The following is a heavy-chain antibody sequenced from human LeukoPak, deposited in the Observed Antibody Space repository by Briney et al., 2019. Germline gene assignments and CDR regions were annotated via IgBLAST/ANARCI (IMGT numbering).Heavy chain of an antibody. Sequence: ASVKVSCKASGYXFTAYYMHWVRQAPGQGREWLGWINPNSGGTDYAQKFQGRVTMTRDTSISTAYMELSSLTSDDTAVYYCARDGIYSRNFDAFDIWGQGTMVTVSS. J-gene: IGHJ3*02. CDR3: ARDGIYSRNFDAFDI. CDR1: GYXFTAYY. CDR2: INPNSGGT. V-gene: IGHV1-2*02. D-gene: IGHD6-13*01.